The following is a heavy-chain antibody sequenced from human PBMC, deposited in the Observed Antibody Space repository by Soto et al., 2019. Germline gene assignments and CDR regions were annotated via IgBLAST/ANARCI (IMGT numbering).Heavy chain of an antibody. CDR3: SRDVSCSGGSCYPNDWFDP. J-gene: IGHJ5*02. Sequence: QVQLQQSGPGLVKPSETLSLTCSVSAGSMRNYYWSWIRQPPGKGLEWIGNVDDSGNTTYNPSLRSRVTISVDTSTNQFSLKLSSVIAADTAVYYCSRDVSCSGGSCYPNDWFDPWGQGTLVTVSS. D-gene: IGHD2-15*01. CDR2: VDDSGNT. CDR1: AGSMRNYY. V-gene: IGHV4-59*01.